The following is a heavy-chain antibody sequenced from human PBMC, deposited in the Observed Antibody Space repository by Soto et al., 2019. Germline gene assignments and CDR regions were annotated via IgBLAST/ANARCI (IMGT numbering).Heavy chain of an antibody. V-gene: IGHV3-30-3*01. Sequence: GGSLRLSCAASGFTFSSYAMHWVRQAPGKGLEWVAVISYDGSNKYYADSVKGRFTISRDNSKNTLYLQMNSLRAEDTAVYYCARDMEAYSYADTGGYFDYWGQGTLVTVSS. J-gene: IGHJ4*02. CDR1: GFTFSSYA. CDR3: ARDMEAYSYADTGGYFDY. CDR2: ISYDGSNK. D-gene: IGHD5-18*01.